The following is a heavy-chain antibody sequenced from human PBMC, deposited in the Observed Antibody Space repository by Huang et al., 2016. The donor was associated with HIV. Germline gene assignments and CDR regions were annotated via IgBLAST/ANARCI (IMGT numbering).Heavy chain of an antibody. J-gene: IGHJ4*02. CDR3: ARGGILGTSWYRPFDY. Sequence: QVQLGESGGGVVQPEKSLRLPCAASGFDFSRYALNWVRQAPGMGLHWVSVISNDGNNMYYSDSVKGRFIISRDNSKNTLYLQMNSLRGEDTAIYYCARGGILGTSWYRPFDYWGQGTLVTVSS. V-gene: IGHV3-30-3*01. CDR1: GFDFSRYA. CDR2: ISNDGNNM. D-gene: IGHD6-13*01.